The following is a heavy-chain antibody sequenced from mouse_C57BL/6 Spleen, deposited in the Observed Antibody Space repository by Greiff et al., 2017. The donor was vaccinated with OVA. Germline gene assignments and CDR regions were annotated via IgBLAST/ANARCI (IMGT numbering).Heavy chain of an antibody. J-gene: IGHJ3*01. Sequence: VQLVESGPGLVAPSQSLSITCTVSGFSLTSYGVSWVRQPPGKGLEWLGVIWGDGSTNYPSALISGLSISKDNSKSQVFLKLNSLQTDDTATYYCAKPAYDGGRPWFAYWGQGTLVTVSA. CDR1: GFSLTSYG. CDR2: IWGDGST. CDR3: AKPAYDGGRPWFAY. V-gene: IGHV2-3*01. D-gene: IGHD2-12*01.